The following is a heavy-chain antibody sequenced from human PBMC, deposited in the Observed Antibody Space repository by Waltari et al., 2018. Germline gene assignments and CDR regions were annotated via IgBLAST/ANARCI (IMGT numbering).Heavy chain of an antibody. CDR2: INHSGST. D-gene: IGHD2-2*03. J-gene: IGHJ4*02. Sequence: WIRQPPGKGLEWIGEINHSGSTNYNPSLKSRVTISVDTSKNQFSLKLSSVTAADTAVYYCARGMDRFNDEEGYWGQGTLVTVSS. V-gene: IGHV4-34*01. CDR3: ARGMDRFNDEEGY.